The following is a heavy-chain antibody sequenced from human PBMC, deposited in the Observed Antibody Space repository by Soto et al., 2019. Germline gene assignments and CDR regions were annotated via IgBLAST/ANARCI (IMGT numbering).Heavy chain of an antibody. V-gene: IGHV4-30-4*01. Sequence: SETLSLTCTVSGDSIRTGDYYWSWIRQPPGKGLEWIGHIYYTRSTYYNPSLKSRVTISVDTSKNQFSLKLSSVTAADTAVYYCARVVVERPFYNWFDPWGQGTLVTVSS. CDR3: ARVVVERPFYNWFDP. CDR1: GDSIRTGDYY. CDR2: IYYTRST. J-gene: IGHJ5*02. D-gene: IGHD2-21*01.